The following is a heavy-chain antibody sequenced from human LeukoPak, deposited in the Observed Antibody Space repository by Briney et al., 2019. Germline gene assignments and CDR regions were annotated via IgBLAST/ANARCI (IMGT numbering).Heavy chain of an antibody. J-gene: IGHJ3*02. V-gene: IGHV3-30*02. D-gene: IGHD2-15*01. CDR1: GFIFNTYV. Sequence: GGSLRLSCAASGFIFNTYVMHWVRQAPGKGLEWLAFIRYDGSNKNYADSVKGRFTISRDNTKNSLYLQMNSLRAGDTAVYYCAKDGGSDPDSFDIWGQGTMVTVSS. CDR2: IRYDGSNK. CDR3: AKDGGSDPDSFDI.